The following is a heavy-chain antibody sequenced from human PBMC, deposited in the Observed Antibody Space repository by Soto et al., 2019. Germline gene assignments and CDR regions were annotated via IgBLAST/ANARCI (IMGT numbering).Heavy chain of an antibody. J-gene: IGHJ4*02. CDR1: GGSISSYY. Sequence: PSETLSLTCTVSGGSISSYYWSWIRQPPGKGLEWIGYIYFSGSTNYNPSLKSRVTISGDTSKNQFSLKLSSVTAADTSVYFCARAESSWYFDYWGQGTLVTVSS. CDR2: IYFSGST. CDR3: ARAESSWYFDY. V-gene: IGHV4-59*01.